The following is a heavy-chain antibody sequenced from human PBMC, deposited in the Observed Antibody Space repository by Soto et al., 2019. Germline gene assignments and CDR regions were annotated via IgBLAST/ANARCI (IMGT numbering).Heavy chain of an antibody. CDR3: ARLMITFGGVIAYDY. CDR1: GGSVSSGSYY. CDR2: IYYSGST. D-gene: IGHD3-16*02. J-gene: IGHJ4*02. Sequence: PSETLSLTCTVSGGSVSSGSYYWSWIRQPPGKGLEWIGYIYYSGSTNYNPSLKSRVTISVDTSKNQFSLKLSSVTAADTAVYYCARLMITFGGVIAYDYWGQGTLVTVSS. V-gene: IGHV4-61*01.